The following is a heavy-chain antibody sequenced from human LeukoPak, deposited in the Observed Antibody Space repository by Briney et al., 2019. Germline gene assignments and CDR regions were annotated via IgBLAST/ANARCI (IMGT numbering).Heavy chain of an antibody. CDR1: GFTFSSYG. CDR3: ASLGDLFDY. V-gene: IGHV3-30*03. CDR2: ISYDGSNK. J-gene: IGHJ4*02. D-gene: IGHD4-17*01. Sequence: PGGSLRLSCAASGFTFSSYGMHWVRQAPGKGLEWVAVISYDGSNKYYADSVKGRFTISRDNSKNTLYLQMDSLRPDDTAVYYCASLGDLFDYWGQETLVTVSS.